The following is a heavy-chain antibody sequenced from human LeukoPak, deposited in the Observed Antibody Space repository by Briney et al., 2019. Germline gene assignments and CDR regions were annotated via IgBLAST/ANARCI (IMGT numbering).Heavy chain of an antibody. CDR2: IWYDGTTK. V-gene: IGHV3-33*06. Sequence: AGRSLRLSCAASGFAFNNYGMHWVRQTPGKGLEWLALIWYDGTTKYYADSVKGRFTISRDNPDSTLFLQMSSLRAEDTAVYYCAKDLEKFDTSGFPAYWGQGTLVTVSS. D-gene: IGHD3-22*01. CDR1: GFAFNNYG. J-gene: IGHJ4*02. CDR3: AKDLEKFDTSGFPAY.